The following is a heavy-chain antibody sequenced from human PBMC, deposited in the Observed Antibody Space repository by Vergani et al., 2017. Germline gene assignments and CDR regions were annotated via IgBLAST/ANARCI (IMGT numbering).Heavy chain of an antibody. CDR3: ARATLPMPPMARADAFDI. J-gene: IGHJ3*02. CDR1: GGTFSSYD. CDR2: MNPNSGNT. D-gene: IGHD2-2*01. V-gene: IGHV1-8*02. Sequence: QVQLVQSGAEVKKPGSSVKVSCKASGGTFSSYDINWVRQATGQGLEWMGWMNPNSGNTGYAQKFQGRVTMTRNTSISTAYMELSSLRSEDTAVYYCARATLPMPPMARADAFDIWGQGTMVTVSS.